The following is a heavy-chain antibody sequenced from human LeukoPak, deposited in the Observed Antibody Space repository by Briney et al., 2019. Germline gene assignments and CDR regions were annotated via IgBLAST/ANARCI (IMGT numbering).Heavy chain of an antibody. J-gene: IGHJ4*02. V-gene: IGHV4-59*01. CDR2: IYYSGST. D-gene: IGHD3-22*01. CDR1: GGSISSYY. Sequence: SETLSLTCTVSGGSISSYYWSWIRQPPGKGLERIGYIYYSGSTNYNPSLKSRVTIPVDTSKNQFSLKLSSVTAADTAVYYCARGTFRYYYDSSGYYYDYWGQGTLVTVSS. CDR3: ARGTFRYYYDSSGYYYDY.